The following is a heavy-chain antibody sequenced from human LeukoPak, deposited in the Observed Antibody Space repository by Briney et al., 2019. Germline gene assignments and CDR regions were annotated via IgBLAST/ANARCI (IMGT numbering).Heavy chain of an antibody. V-gene: IGHV4-31*03. Sequence: PSQTLSLTCTVSGGSISSGGHYWSWIRQHPGKGLEWIGYIYYSGSTYYNPSPKSRVTISVDTSKNQFSLKLSSVTAADTAVYYCARVVGTMVRGVGNWFDPWGQGTLVTVSS. D-gene: IGHD3-10*01. CDR2: IYYSGST. CDR3: ARVVGTMVRGVGNWFDP. CDR1: GGSISSGGHY. J-gene: IGHJ5*02.